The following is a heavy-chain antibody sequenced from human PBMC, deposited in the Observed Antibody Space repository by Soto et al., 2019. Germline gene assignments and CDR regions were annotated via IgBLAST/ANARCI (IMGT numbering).Heavy chain of an antibody. CDR2: IYSNGDT. CDR1: SDSMNSGGYY. J-gene: IGHJ6*02. Sequence: QVQLQESGPGLVKPSQTLSLTCSVSSDSMNSGGYYWSWIRQHPGKGLEWIGYIYSNGDTYYNPSLKSRVTISVDTSNNQLSLNLTYVTAADTAVYYCARRGGSSSGYYYYAMDVWGQGTTVTVSS. V-gene: IGHV4-31*03. D-gene: IGHD6-6*01. CDR3: ARRGGSSSGYYYYAMDV.